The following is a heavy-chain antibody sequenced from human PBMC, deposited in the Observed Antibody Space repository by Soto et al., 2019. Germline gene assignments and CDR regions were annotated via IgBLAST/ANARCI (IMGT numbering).Heavy chain of an antibody. CDR3: ARYRREALPGYTLHS. D-gene: IGHD1-1*01. V-gene: IGHV4-59*01. Sequence: PSETLSLTCTVSGGSISSNYWTWIRQPPGKGLEWIGYVYNSGSTNYNPSLKSRVTISEDTSKSQFSLKVNSMTAADTAVYYCARYRREALPGYTLHSWGQGMLVTVYS. CDR1: GGSISSNY. J-gene: IGHJ4*02. CDR2: VYNSGST.